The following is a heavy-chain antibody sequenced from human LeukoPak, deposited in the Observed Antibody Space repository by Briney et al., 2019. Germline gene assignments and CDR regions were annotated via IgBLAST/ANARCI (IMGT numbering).Heavy chain of an antibody. D-gene: IGHD6-13*01. Sequence: SETLSLTCTVSVGSISSSSYYCGWIRQPPGKGLELIGSISDSGSTNYNPSLKSRVTMSVDTSKNQFSLKLCSVTAADTAVYFCARLSAAAGSPFDYWGQGTLVTVSS. CDR2: ISDSGST. CDR1: VGSISSSSYY. J-gene: IGHJ4*02. V-gene: IGHV4-39*07. CDR3: ARLSAAAGSPFDY.